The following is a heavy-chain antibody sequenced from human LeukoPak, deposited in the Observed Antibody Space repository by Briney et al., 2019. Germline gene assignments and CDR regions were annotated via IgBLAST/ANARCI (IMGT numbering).Heavy chain of an antibody. J-gene: IGHJ3*02. V-gene: IGHV4-30-2*01. CDR3: ARTFRGHDAFDI. D-gene: IGHD3-10*01. CDR1: GFTVSSSY. CDR2: IYHSGST. Sequence: LRLSCAASGFTVSSSYMSWIRQPPGKGLEWIGYIYHSGSTYYNPSLKSRVTISVDRSKNQFSLKLSSVTAADTAVYYCARTFRGHDAFDIWGQGTMVTVSS.